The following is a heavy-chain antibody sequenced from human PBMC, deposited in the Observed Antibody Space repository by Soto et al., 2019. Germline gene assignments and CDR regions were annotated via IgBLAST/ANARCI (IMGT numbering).Heavy chain of an antibody. CDR2: IIPIFGTA. CDR1: GVTFSSYA. D-gene: IGHD1-26*01. J-gene: IGHJ4*02. V-gene: IGHV1-69*13. CDR3: ARRVGATNYFDY. Sequence: ASVKVSCKASGVTFSSYAISWVRQAPGQGLEWMGGIIPIFGTANYAQKFQGRVTITADESTSTAYMELSSLRSEDTAVYYCARRVGATNYFDYWGQGTLVTVSS.